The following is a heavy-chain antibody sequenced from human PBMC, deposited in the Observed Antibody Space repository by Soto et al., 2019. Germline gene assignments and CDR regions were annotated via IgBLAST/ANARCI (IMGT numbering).Heavy chain of an antibody. Sequence: QVQLVESGGGVVQPGRSLRLSCAASGFTFSSYGMHWVRQAPGKGLEWVAVIWYDGSNKYYADSVKGRFTISRDNSKNTLYLQMNSMRAADTAVYYCARDPEKRVVTPGFDYWGQGTLVTVSS. D-gene: IGHD2-21*02. CDR2: IWYDGSNK. V-gene: IGHV3-33*01. CDR1: GFTFSSYG. J-gene: IGHJ4*02. CDR3: ARDPEKRVVTPGFDY.